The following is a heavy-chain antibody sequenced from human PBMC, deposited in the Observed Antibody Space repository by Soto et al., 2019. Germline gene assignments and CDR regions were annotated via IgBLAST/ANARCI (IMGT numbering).Heavy chain of an antibody. V-gene: IGHV1-3*01. CDR2: INAGNGNT. Sequence: GASVKVSCKASGYTFTSYAMHWVRQAPGQRLEWMGWINAGNGNTKYSQKFQGRVTITRDTSASTAYMELSSLRSEDTAVYYCARDGSGLKYFEYWGQGTLVTVS. CDR3: ARDGSGLKYFEY. J-gene: IGHJ4*02. CDR1: GYTFTSYA.